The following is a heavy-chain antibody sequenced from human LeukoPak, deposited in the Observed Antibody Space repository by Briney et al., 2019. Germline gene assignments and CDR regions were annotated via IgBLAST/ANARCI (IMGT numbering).Heavy chain of an antibody. Sequence: GGSLRLSCAASGFTFSGYGMHCVRQAPGKGLEWVAVIWYDGSKKYYADSVKGRFTISRDNSKNTLYVQMNSLRAEDTAVYYCARRDGDNDRGFDYWGQGTLVTVSS. CDR2: IWYDGSKK. J-gene: IGHJ4*02. CDR1: GFTFSGYG. V-gene: IGHV3-33*01. D-gene: IGHD4-17*01. CDR3: ARRDGDNDRGFDY.